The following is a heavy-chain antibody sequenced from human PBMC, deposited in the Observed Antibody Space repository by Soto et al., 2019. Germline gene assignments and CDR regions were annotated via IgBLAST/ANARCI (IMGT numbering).Heavy chain of an antibody. V-gene: IGHV1-2*04. CDR1: GYTFTGYC. CDR3: AREEAGDYYGMDV. D-gene: IGHD3-10*01. J-gene: IGHJ6*02. CDR2: INPNSGGT. Sequence: GASVKVSCRASGYTFTGYCMHWVRQAPGQGLEWMGWINPNSGGTNYAQKFQGWVTMTRDTSISTAYMELSRLRSDDTAVYYCAREEAGDYYGMDVWGQGTTVTVSS.